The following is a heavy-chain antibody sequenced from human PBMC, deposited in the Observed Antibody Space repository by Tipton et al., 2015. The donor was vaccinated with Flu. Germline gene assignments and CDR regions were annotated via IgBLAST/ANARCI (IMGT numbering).Heavy chain of an antibody. Sequence: SYSWSWIRQPPGKGLEWVSAISGSGGSTYYADSVKGRFTISRGNSKNTLYLQMNSLRAEDTAVYYCAKAHYGMDVWGQGTTVTVSS. CDR2: ISGSGGST. CDR3: AKAHYGMDV. CDR1: SYS. V-gene: IGHV3-23*01. J-gene: IGHJ6*02.